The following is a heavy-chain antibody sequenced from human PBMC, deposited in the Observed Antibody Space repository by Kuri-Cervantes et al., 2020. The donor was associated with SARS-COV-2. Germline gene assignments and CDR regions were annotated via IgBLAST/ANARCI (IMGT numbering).Heavy chain of an antibody. Sequence: GGSLRLSCAASGFTFSNAWMSWVRQAPGKGLEWVAVISYDGSNKYYADSVKGRFTISRDNSKNTLYLQMNSLRAEDTAVYYCAKDGTRRYDYGDYFDYWGQGTLVTVSS. CDR3: AKDGTRRYDYGDYFDY. J-gene: IGHJ4*02. V-gene: IGHV3-30*18. CDR2: ISYDGSNK. D-gene: IGHD4-17*01. CDR1: GFTFSNAW.